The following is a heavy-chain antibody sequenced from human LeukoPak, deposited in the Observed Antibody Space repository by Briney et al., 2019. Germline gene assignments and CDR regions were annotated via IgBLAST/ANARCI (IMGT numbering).Heavy chain of an antibody. CDR2: IGGYRGHR. V-gene: IGHV1-18*04. D-gene: IGHD1-26*01. CDR3: ARGRLSGTYLTGAFDI. J-gene: IGHJ3*02. Sequence: ASVKVSFKTPGYSFTNYAISWVRQAPGKGLEWMGWIGGYRGHRNYAQNFEGRVTMTTDTSTTTAYMELRSLRSDDTAVYYCARGRLSGTYLTGAFDIWGQGTMVTVSS. CDR1: GYSFTNYA.